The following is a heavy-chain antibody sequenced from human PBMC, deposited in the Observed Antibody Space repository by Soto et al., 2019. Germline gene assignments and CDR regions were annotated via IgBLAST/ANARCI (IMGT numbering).Heavy chain of an antibody. Sequence: GGSLRLSCAASGFTFSSYAMHWVRQAPGKGLEWVAVISYDGSNKYYADSVKGRFTISRDNSKNTLYLQMNSLRAEDTAVYYCARDLGLWFGELTYYFDYWGQGTLVTVSS. J-gene: IGHJ4*02. V-gene: IGHV3-30-3*01. D-gene: IGHD3-10*01. CDR2: ISYDGSNK. CDR1: GFTFSSYA. CDR3: ARDLGLWFGELTYYFDY.